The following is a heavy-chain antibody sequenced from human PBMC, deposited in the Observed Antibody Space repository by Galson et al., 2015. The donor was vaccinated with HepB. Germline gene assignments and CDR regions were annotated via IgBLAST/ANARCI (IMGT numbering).Heavy chain of an antibody. J-gene: IGHJ4*02. CDR2: IKAKVDSGTS. Sequence: SLRLSCAASGLSFNNAWMSWVRRAPGKGLEWVGQIKAKVDSGTSDYAAPVKGRFFISRDDSKNTMYLQMNSLKAEDTAVYYCTTEDGPYSDTYFDIWGQGTLVTVSS. CDR3: TTEDGPYSDTYFDI. CDR1: GLSFNNAW. V-gene: IGHV3-15*01. D-gene: IGHD2-15*01.